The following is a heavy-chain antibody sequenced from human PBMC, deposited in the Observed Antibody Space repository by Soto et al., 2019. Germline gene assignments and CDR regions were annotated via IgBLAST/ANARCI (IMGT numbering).Heavy chain of an antibody. CDR1: GGSFRGYY. D-gene: IGHD3-10*01. CDR2: ITHSGST. V-gene: IGHV4-34*01. J-gene: IGHJ6*02. CDR3: ATVALRGGSGSYFGGWYYGMDV. Sequence: PSETLSLTCAVYGGSFRGYYWSWIRQPPGKGLEWIGEITHSGSTNYNPSLKSRVTISVDTSKNQFSLKLSSVTAADTAVYYCATVALRGGSGSYFGGWYYGMDVWGQGTTVTVSS.